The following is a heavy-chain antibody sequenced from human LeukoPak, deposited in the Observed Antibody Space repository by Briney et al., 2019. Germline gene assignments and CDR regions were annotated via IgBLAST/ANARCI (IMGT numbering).Heavy chain of an antibody. CDR2: INPSGGGT. CDR1: GHGFTNYF. J-gene: IGHJ4*02. Sequence: ASVKVSCKASGHGFTNYFIHWVRQAPGHGTEWMGLINPSGGGTTYAQKFQGRVTMTRDTSTGTVYMELSSLTSDDTAVYYCATEIPGTCYFPYWGQGTRVTVSS. V-gene: IGHV1-46*01. D-gene: IGHD1-1*01. CDR3: ATEIPGTCYFPY.